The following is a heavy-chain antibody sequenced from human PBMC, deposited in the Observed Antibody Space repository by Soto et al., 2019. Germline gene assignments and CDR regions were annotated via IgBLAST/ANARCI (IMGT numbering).Heavy chain of an antibody. J-gene: IGHJ6*02. D-gene: IGHD4-4*01. CDR2: IIPLIGTA. CDR1: GGTFSTYC. Sequence: QVQLVQSGAEVRKPGSSVTVSCKASGGTFSTYCITWVRQAPGQGLEWMGKIIPLIGTANYAQRFRGRVTITADESTTTAYMALTSLRSEDTAVYYCARVVMTTVPASFYYGRDVWGQGTTVTVSS. CDR3: ARVVMTTVPASFYYGRDV. V-gene: IGHV1-69*18.